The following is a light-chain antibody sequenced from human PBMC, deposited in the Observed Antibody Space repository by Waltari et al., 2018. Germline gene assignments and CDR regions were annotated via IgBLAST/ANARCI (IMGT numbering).Light chain of an antibody. Sequence: SFDLTQPPSVSVSPGQTASITCSGDKMGVKYTCWYQQKPGQSPVLVIFPDTKRPSGIPDRFSGSNSGNTATLTISGTQALDEADYYCQAWDINTVVFGGGTKLTVL. J-gene: IGLJ2*01. V-gene: IGLV3-1*01. CDR3: QAWDINTVV. CDR1: KMGVKY. CDR2: PDT.